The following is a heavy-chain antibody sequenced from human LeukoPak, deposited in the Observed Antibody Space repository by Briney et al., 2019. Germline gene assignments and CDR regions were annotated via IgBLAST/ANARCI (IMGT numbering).Heavy chain of an antibody. CDR3: ARGVVGARRWFDP. CDR1: GGSFSGYY. V-gene: IGHV4-34*01. J-gene: IGHJ5*02. CDR2: INHSGSI. D-gene: IGHD1-26*01. Sequence: SETLSLTCAVYGGSFSGYYWSWIRQPPGKGLEWIGEINHSGSINYNPSLKSRVTISVDTSKNQFSLKLSSVTAADTAVYYCARGVVGARRWFDPWGQGTLVTVSS.